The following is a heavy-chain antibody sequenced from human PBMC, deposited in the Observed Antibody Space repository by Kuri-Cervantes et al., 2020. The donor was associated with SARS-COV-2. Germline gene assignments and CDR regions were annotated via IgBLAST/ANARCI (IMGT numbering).Heavy chain of an antibody. CDR3: ARAKLYSSSWYVGFGDGMDV. CDR2: INHSGST. V-gene: IGHV4-34*01. Sequence: SETLSLTCAVYGGSFSGYYWSWIRQPPGKGLEWIGEINHSGSTNYNPSLKSRVTISVDTSKNQFSLKLSSVTAAVTAVYYCARAKLYSSSWYVGFGDGMDVWGQGTTVTVSS. D-gene: IGHD6-13*01. CDR1: GGSFSGYY. J-gene: IGHJ6*02.